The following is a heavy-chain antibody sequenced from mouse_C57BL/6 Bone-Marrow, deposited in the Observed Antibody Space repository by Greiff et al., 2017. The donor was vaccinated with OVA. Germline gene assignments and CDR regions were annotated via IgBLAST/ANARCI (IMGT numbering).Heavy chain of an antibody. CDR2: IWSDGST. V-gene: IGHV2-6-1*01. D-gene: IGHD1-1*01. CDR1: GFSLTSYG. CDR3: ARHYYGSSYLYAMDY. J-gene: IGHJ4*01. Sequence: VQLQESGPGLVPPSQSLSITCTVSGFSLTSYGVHWVRQPPGKGLEWLVVIWSDGSTTYNSALKSRLSISKDNSKSQVFLKMNSLQTDDTAMYYCARHYYGSSYLYAMDYWGQGTSVTVSS.